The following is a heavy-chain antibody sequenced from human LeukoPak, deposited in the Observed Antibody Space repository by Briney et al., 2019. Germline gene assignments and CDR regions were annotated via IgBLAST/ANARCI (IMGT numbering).Heavy chain of an antibody. CDR3: ARFSSPVVPAAIFDY. J-gene: IGHJ4*02. CDR1: GLTFSSYW. Sequence: GGSLRLSCAASGLTFSSYWMSWVRQAPGKGLEWVANIKQDGSEKYYVDSVKGRFTISRDNAKNSLYLQMNSLRAEDTAVYYCARFSSPVVPAAIFDYWGQGTLVTVSS. D-gene: IGHD2-2*01. V-gene: IGHV3-7*01. CDR2: IKQDGSEK.